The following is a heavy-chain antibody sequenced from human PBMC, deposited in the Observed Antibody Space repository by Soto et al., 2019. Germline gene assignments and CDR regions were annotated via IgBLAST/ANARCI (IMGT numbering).Heavy chain of an antibody. CDR2: INHSGST. J-gene: IGHJ3*02. D-gene: IGHD3-3*01. V-gene: IGHV4-34*01. Sequence: QVQLQQWGAGLLKPSETLSLTCAVYGGSFSGYYWSWIRRPPGKGLEWIGEINHSGSTNYNPSLKSRVTISVDTSKNQFSLKLSSVTAADTAVYYCAIYYDGDAFDIWGQGTMVTVSS. CDR1: GGSFSGYY. CDR3: AIYYDGDAFDI.